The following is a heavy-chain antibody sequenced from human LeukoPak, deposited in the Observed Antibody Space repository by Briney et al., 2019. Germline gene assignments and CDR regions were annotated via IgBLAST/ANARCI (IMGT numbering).Heavy chain of an antibody. Sequence: GGSLRLSCAASGFTFSSCDMHWVRQAPGKGLEWVAVIWFDGNNKYYADSVKGRFTISRDNSKNTLYLQMNSLRAEDTAVYYCARDGVVGATIFDYWGQGTLVTVSS. V-gene: IGHV3-33*01. CDR3: ARDGVVGATIFDY. CDR1: GFTFSSCD. J-gene: IGHJ4*02. CDR2: IWFDGNNK. D-gene: IGHD1-26*01.